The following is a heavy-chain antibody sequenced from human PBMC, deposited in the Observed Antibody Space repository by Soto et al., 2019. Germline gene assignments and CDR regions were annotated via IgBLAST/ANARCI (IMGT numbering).Heavy chain of an antibody. CDR1: GFSFGRYA. J-gene: IGHJ6*02. CDR2: IPYDGGNR. Sequence: GGSLRLSCAASGFSFGRYAMRWVRQAPGKGLEWVASIPYDGGNRKYADSVKGRFTISRDDATDMLYLHMSSLGPDDTSVYYCAREYLDYGPDVWGQGTSVTVSS. CDR3: AREYLDYGPDV. V-gene: IGHV3-30-3*01.